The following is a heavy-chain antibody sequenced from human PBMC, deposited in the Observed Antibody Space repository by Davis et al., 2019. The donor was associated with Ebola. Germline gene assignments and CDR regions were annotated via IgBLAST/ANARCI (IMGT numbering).Heavy chain of an antibody. Sequence: AGSLRLSCAASGFTFSSYAMHWVRQAPGTGLEWVAVISYDGSNKYYADSVKGRFTISRDNSKNTLYLQMNSLRAEDTAVYYCARQETYYDILTRYGKDVWGQGTTVTVSS. J-gene: IGHJ6*02. V-gene: IGHV3-30-3*01. CDR3: ARQETYYDILTRYGKDV. CDR1: GFTFSSYA. CDR2: ISYDGSNK. D-gene: IGHD3-9*01.